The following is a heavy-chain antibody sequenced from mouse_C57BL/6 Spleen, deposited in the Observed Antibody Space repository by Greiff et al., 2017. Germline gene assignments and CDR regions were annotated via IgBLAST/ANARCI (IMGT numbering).Heavy chain of an antibody. CDR2: IDPETGGT. CDR1: GYTFTDYE. J-gene: IGHJ4*01. V-gene: IGHV1-15*01. CDR3: TRSLQPYYAMDD. Sequence: QVQLQQSGAELVRPGASVTLSCKASGYTFTDYEMHWVKQTPVHGLEWIGAIDPETGGTAYNQQVKGKALMTAAKSSITAYMELRSLTSVDSAVYYCTRSLQPYYAMDDWGPGTSVTVSS. D-gene: IGHD6-1*01.